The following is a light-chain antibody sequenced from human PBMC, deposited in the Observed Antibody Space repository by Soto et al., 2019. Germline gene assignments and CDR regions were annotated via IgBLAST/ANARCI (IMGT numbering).Light chain of an antibody. CDR1: QSISSW. CDR2: KAS. V-gene: IGKV1-5*03. CDR3: QQYNSYLYT. J-gene: IGKJ2*01. Sequence: DIQMTQSPSTLSSSVGDRVHITCLASQSISSWLAWYQQKPGKAPNLLIYKASSLESGVPSRFSGSGSGTEFTLTISSLQPDDFATYYCQQYNSYLYTFGQGTKVDIK.